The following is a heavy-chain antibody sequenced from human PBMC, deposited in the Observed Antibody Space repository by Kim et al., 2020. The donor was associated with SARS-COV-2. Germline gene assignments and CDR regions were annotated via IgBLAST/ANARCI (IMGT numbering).Heavy chain of an antibody. CDR2: YYRGST. Sequence: YYRGSTNSNPPPKSRVPISVDTSKNPFSLKLSSVTAADTAVYYCARGFDPWGQGTLVTVSS. CDR3: ARGFDP. J-gene: IGHJ5*02. V-gene: IGHV4-59*09.